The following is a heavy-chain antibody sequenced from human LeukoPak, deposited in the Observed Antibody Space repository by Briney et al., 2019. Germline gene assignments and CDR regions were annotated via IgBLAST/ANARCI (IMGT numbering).Heavy chain of an antibody. Sequence: GGTLRLSCAASGFTFDDYTMHWVRQAPGKGLEWVSLISWDGCSRYYADSVRGRFTISRDNSKNSLYRQMNSLRTEDTALYYCAKGMEEGGDGYNGEAGFDYWGQGTLVTVSS. CDR3: AKGMEEGGDGYNGEAGFDY. CDR2: ISWDGCSR. J-gene: IGHJ4*02. V-gene: IGHV3-43*01. CDR1: GFTFDDYT. D-gene: IGHD5-24*01.